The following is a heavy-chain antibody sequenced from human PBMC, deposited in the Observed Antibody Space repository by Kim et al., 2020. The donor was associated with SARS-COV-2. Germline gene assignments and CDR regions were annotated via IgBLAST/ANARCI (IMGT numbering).Heavy chain of an antibody. Sequence: GGSLRLSCEASEVTFDFYTMNWVRQAPGKGLEWVSSISRDTSYAYYADSVKGRFTITRDSAKKSIYLQMNSLTTEDTAVYYCARVMTWGWNFDLWGRGSPVTVSA. V-gene: IGHV3-21*01. CDR2: ISRDTSYA. D-gene: IGHD3-16*01. CDR1: EVTFDFYT. CDR3: ARVMTWGWNFDL. J-gene: IGHJ2*01.